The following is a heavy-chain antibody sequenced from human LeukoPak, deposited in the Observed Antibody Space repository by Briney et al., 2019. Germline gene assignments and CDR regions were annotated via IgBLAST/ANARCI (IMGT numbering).Heavy chain of an antibody. CDR3: AFRDYFGSRGYPY. CDR2: IYNTGST. D-gene: IGHD3-22*01. CDR1: GFTVSSNY. J-gene: IGHJ4*02. V-gene: IGHV3-53*01. Sequence: PGGSLRLSCAASGFTVSSNYMSWVRQAPGKGLEWVSVIYNTGSTYYADSVKGRFTISRDNSRNTLYLQMNSLRAEDTAVYYCAFRDYFGSRGYPYWGQGTLVTVSS.